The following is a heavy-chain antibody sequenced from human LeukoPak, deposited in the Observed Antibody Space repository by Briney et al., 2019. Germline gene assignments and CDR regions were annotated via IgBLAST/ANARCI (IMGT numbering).Heavy chain of an antibody. CDR1: GGSISTSSYY. J-gene: IGHJ6*03. CDR3: ARVYYYYYMDV. V-gene: IGHV4-61*05. Sequence: SETLSLTCTVSGGSISTSSYYWGWVRQPPGKGLEWIGYIYYSGSTNYNPSLKGRVTISVDTSKNQFSLKLSSVTAADTAVYYCARVYYYYYMDVWGKGTTVTISS. CDR2: IYYSGST.